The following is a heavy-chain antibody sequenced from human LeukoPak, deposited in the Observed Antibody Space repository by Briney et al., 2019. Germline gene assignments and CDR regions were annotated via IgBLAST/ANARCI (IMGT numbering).Heavy chain of an antibody. Sequence: SQTLSLTCTVSGGSISSGGYDWSWLRPHPGKGLEGIGYIYYSGSTNYNPSLKSRLTISVDTSKNQFSLKLSSVTAADTPVYYCARDSSGDRSGYYHAEYFQHWGQGTLVTVSS. V-gene: IGHV4-31*03. CDR2: IYYSGST. D-gene: IGHD3-22*01. CDR3: ARDSSGDRSGYYHAEYFQH. CDR1: GGSISSGGYD. J-gene: IGHJ1*01.